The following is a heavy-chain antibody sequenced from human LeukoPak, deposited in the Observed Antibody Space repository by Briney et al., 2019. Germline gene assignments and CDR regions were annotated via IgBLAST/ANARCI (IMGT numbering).Heavy chain of an antibody. V-gene: IGHV1-69*05. CDR2: IIPIFGTA. CDR3: ARAMVRGDHMHQDV. D-gene: IGHD3-10*01. CDR1: GGTFSSYA. Sequence: SVKVSCKASGGTFSSYAFSWVRQAPGQGLEWMGGIIPIFGTANYAQKFQGRVTITTDESTSTAYMELSSLRSEDTAVYYCARAMVRGDHMHQDVWGKGTTVTVSS. J-gene: IGHJ6*04.